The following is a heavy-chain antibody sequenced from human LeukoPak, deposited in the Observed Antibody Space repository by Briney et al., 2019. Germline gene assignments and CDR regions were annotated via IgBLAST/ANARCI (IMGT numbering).Heavy chain of an antibody. CDR3: ARDNSGYREFDY. CDR1: GGSISSSSYY. Sequence: PSETLSLTCTVSGGSISSSSYYWGWIRQPPGKGLEWIGSIYYSGSTYYNPSLKSRVTISVDTSKNQFSLKLSSVTAADTAVYYCARDNSGYREFDYWGQGTLVTVSS. V-gene: IGHV4-39*07. D-gene: IGHD3-22*01. CDR2: IYYSGST. J-gene: IGHJ4*02.